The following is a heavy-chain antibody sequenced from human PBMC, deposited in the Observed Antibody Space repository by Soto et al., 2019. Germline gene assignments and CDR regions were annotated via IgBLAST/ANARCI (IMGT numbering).Heavy chain of an antibody. CDR3: ARGNREYSGYYYGMDV. Sequence: PSETLSLTCAVYGGSFIDYYWSWIRQPPGKGLEWIGEINHGGSTKYNPSPKSRVTILGDMSKNQFSLKVSSVTAADTAVYYCARGNREYSGYYYGMDVWGQGTTVTVSS. CDR1: GGSFIDYY. J-gene: IGHJ6*02. CDR2: INHGGST. D-gene: IGHD5-12*01. V-gene: IGHV4-34*01.